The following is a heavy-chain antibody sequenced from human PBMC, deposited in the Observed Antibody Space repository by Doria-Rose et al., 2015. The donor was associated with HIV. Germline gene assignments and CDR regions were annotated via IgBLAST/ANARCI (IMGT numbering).Heavy chain of an antibody. D-gene: IGHD5-12*01. J-gene: IGHJ4*02. V-gene: IGHV4-30-4*08. CDR1: GVSISSGDYY. CDR3: ARELRLNTYYFDY. Sequence: QTLSLTCTVSGVSISSGDYYWSWIRQPPGKGLEWIGYSYYSGSTYYNPSLKSRVTISIDTSKNQFSLKLSSVTAADTAVYYCARELRLNTYYFDYWGQGTLVSVSS. CDR2: SYYSGST.